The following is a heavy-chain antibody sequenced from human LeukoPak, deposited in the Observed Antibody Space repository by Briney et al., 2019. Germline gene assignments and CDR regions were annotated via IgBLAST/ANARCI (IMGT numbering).Heavy chain of an antibody. CDR3: ARDRPRAV. CDR1: GFTFSSYA. CDR2: IYSGGTT. J-gene: IGHJ6*02. Sequence: GGSLRLSCATSGFTFSSYAMSWVRQAPGKGLEWVSVIYSGGTTYYADSVKGRFTISRDNSKNTLYLQMNSLRVEDTAVYYCARDRPRAVWGQGTTVTVSS. V-gene: IGHV3-53*01.